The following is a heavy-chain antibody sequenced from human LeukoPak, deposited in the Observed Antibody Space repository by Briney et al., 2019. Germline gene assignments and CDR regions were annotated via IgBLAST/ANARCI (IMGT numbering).Heavy chain of an antibody. D-gene: IGHD1-1*01. CDR3: ARDRAGMTLIRHHDYYYMDV. V-gene: IGHV3-7*01. Sequence: GGSLRLSCVASGFTFSSRDWMTWVRQAPGKGLEWVANIKQDGSEKNYVDSVKGRFTISRDNAKNSLYLQMNSLRAEDTAVYYCARDRAGMTLIRHHDYYYMDVWGKGTTVTVSS. CDR1: GFTFSSRDW. J-gene: IGHJ6*03. CDR2: IKQDGSEK.